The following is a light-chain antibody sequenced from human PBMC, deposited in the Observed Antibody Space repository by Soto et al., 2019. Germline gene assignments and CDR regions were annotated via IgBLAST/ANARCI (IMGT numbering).Light chain of an antibody. CDR1: QSLRTW. CDR2: KVS. CDR3: LQYNTYSWT. Sequence: DIQMTQSPSTLSASIGDRVTITCRASQSLRTWLAWFQQKPGEAPKGLIYKVSYLESGVPPRFTASGSETEFTLSINGLQPDDFATYYCLQYNTYSWTFGQGTKVEIK. J-gene: IGKJ1*01. V-gene: IGKV1-5*03.